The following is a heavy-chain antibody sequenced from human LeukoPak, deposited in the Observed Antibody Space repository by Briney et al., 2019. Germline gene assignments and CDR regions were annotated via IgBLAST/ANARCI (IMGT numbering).Heavy chain of an antibody. CDR2: ISGSGGST. Sequence: GGSLRLSCAASGFTFSSYAMSWVRQAPGKGLEWVSAISGSGGSTYSADSVKGRFTISRDNSKNTLYLQMNSLRAEDTAVYYCASSVITFGGVIARDYWGQGTLVTVSS. CDR1: GFTFSSYA. D-gene: IGHD3-16*02. V-gene: IGHV3-23*01. J-gene: IGHJ4*02. CDR3: ASSVITFGGVIARDY.